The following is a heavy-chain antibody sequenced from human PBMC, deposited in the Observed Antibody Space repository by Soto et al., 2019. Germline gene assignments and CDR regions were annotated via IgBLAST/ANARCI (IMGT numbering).Heavy chain of an antibody. J-gene: IGHJ4*02. Sequence: GASVKVSCKASGYTFTSYAMHWVRQAPGQRLEWMGWINAGNGNTKYSQKFQGRVTITRDTSASTAYMELSSLRSEDTAVYYCARDLRITIFGEFDYWGQGTLVTVSS. D-gene: IGHD3-3*01. V-gene: IGHV1-3*01. CDR2: INAGNGNT. CDR3: ARDLRITIFGEFDY. CDR1: GYTFTSYA.